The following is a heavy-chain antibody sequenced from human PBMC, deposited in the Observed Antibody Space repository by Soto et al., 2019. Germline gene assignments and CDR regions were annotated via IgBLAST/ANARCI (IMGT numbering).Heavy chain of an antibody. J-gene: IGHJ4*02. Sequence: GGSLRLSCAASGFTFSSYSMNWVRQAPGKGLEWVSSISSSSSSYIYYADSVKGRFTISRDNAKNSLYLQMNSLRAEDTAVYYCARAPAARYDLVYWGQGTLVTVSS. V-gene: IGHV3-21*01. CDR2: ISSSSSSYI. CDR1: GFTFSSYS. CDR3: ARAPAARYDLVY. D-gene: IGHD1-20*01.